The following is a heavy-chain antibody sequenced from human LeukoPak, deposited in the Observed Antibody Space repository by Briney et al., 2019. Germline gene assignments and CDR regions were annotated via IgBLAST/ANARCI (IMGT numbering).Heavy chain of an antibody. CDR1: GGSISSYY. CDR2: IYYSEST. D-gene: IGHD6-13*01. CDR3: AGLLRGSSSWYGMDV. J-gene: IGHJ6*02. V-gene: IGHV4-59*08. Sequence: PSETLSLTCTVSGGSISSYYWSWIRQPPGKGLEWIGYIYYSESTNYNPSLKSRVTISVDTSKNQFSLKLSSVTAADTAVYYCAGLLRGSSSWYGMDVWGQGTTVTVSS.